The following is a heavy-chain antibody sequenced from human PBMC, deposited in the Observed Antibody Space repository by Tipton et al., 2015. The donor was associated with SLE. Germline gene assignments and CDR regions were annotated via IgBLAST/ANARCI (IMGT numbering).Heavy chain of an antibody. V-gene: IGHV3-33*03. Sequence: SLRLSCVTSGFTFSNHGIHWVRQAPGKGLEWVSFIRFDGSNRFYADSVKDRFIISRDNANNSLFLQMNSLSVEDTALYYCTLRGVQTQFDPWGPGILVTVSS. CDR2: IRFDGSNR. J-gene: IGHJ5*02. D-gene: IGHD3-10*01. CDR1: GFTFSNHG. CDR3: TLRGVQTQFDP.